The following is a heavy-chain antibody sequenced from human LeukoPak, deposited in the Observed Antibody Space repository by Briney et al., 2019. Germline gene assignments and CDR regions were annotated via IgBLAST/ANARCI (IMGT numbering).Heavy chain of an antibody. CDR3: ARWELLAYYYFDY. CDR1: GGYVSSSSYY. D-gene: IGHD1-26*01. V-gene: IGHV4-39*01. CDR2: IYYGGST. J-gene: IGHJ4*02. Sequence: PSETLSLTCTVSGGYVSSSSYYWGWIRQPPGKGLEWIGSIYYGGSTYYNPSLKSRVTISVDTSKNQFSLKLISVTAADTAVYYCARWELLAYYYFDYWGQGTLVTVSS.